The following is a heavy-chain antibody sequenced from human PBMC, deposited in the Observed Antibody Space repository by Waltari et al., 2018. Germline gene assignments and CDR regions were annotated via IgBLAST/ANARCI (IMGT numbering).Heavy chain of an antibody. J-gene: IGHJ3*02. CDR2: ISGSGGST. V-gene: IGHV3-23*01. CDR3: AKGESLDLDYYDSSGPAFDI. CDR1: GFTFSSYA. Sequence: EVQLLESGGGLVQPGGSLRLSCAASGFTFSSYAMSWVRQAPGKGLEWVSAISGSGGSTYSADSVKGRFTISRDNSKNTLYLQMNSLRAEDTAVYYCAKGESLDLDYYDSSGPAFDIWGQGTMVTVSS. D-gene: IGHD3-22*01.